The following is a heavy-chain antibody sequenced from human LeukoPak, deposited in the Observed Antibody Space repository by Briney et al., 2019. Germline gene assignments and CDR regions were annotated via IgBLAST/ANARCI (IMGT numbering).Heavy chain of an antibody. CDR2: IYWDDDK. CDR1: GFSLSTSGVG. Sequence: SGPTLVNPTQTLTLTCTFSGFSLSTSGVGVGWIRQPPGKALEWLALIYWDDDKRYNPSLKSRLTITKDTSKNQVVLTMTNMDPVDTATYYCAHMGYDYVWGSYRYPGIFYFDYWGQGTLVTVSS. CDR3: AHMGYDYVWGSYRYPGIFYFDY. V-gene: IGHV2-5*02. D-gene: IGHD3-16*02. J-gene: IGHJ4*02.